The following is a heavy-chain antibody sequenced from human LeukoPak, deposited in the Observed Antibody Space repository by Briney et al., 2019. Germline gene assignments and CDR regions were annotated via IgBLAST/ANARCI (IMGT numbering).Heavy chain of an antibody. D-gene: IGHD2-15*01. CDR3: ARDTDIVVVVAAPRTEWFDP. J-gene: IGHJ5*02. CDR1: GYTFTSYG. CDR2: ISAYNGNT. V-gene: IGHV1-18*01. Sequence: ASVKVSCKASGYTFTSYGISWVRQAPGQGLEWMGWISAYNGNTNYAQKLQGRVTVTTDTSTSTAYMELRSLRSDDTAVYYCARDTDIVVVVAAPRTEWFDPWGQGTLVTVSS.